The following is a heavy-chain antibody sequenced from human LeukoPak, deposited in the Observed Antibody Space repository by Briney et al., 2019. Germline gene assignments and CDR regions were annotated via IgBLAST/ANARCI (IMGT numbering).Heavy chain of an antibody. V-gene: IGHV4-39*01. J-gene: IGHJ5*01. D-gene: IGHD3-3*01. CDR3: ARVRRSLNWFDS. Sequence: SETLSLTCAVSGDSISTTNYYWGWIRQPPGKGLEWIGIIYYSGITHYNPSLKSRVTILVDTSKNQFSLKLSSVTDADTAVYYCARVRRSLNWFDSWGQGTLVTVSS. CDR1: GDSISTTNYY. CDR2: IYYSGIT.